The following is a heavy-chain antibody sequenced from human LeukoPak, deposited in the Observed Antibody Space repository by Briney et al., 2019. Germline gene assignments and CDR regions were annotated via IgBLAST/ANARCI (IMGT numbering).Heavy chain of an antibody. D-gene: IGHD6-19*01. CDR2: INPNSGGT. CDR1: GYTFTGYY. J-gene: IGHJ4*02. Sequence: ASVKVSCKASGYTFTGYYLHWVRQAPGQGLEWMGWINPNSGGTNYAQKFQGRVTMTRDTSISTAYKEVSRLRSDDTAVYYCARVGGPGYSSGWYGYWGQGTLVTVSS. V-gene: IGHV1-2*02. CDR3: ARVGGPGYSSGWYGY.